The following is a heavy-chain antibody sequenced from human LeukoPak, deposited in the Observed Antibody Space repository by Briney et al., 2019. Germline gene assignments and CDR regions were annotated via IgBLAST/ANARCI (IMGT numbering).Heavy chain of an antibody. CDR3: ARGYSSSYFEA. Sequence: PSGTLSLTCAVSGGSISSSHWWSWVRHPPGKGLEWIGEIYHSGRTNYNPSLKSRVTISVDKSKNHFSLMLSSVTAADTAVYYCARGYSSSYFEAWGQGTLVTVSS. D-gene: IGHD6-13*01. J-gene: IGHJ4*02. CDR2: IYHSGRT. CDR1: GGSISSSHW. V-gene: IGHV4-4*02.